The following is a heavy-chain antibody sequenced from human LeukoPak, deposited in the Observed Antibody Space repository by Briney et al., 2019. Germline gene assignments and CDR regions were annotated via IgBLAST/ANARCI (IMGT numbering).Heavy chain of an antibody. Sequence: GGSLRLSYAASGLTFSSYAMHWVRQAPGKGLEYVSAISSNGGSTYYTNFVKGRFTISRDNSKNTLYLQMGSLRAEDMAVYYCARLGSTEEFDPWGQGTLVTVSS. CDR2: ISSNGGST. CDR1: GLTFSSYA. J-gene: IGHJ5*02. V-gene: IGHV3-64*01. CDR3: ARLGSTEEFDP. D-gene: IGHD3-10*01.